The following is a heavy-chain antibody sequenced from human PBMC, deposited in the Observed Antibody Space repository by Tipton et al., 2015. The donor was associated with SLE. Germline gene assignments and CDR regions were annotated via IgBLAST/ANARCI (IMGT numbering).Heavy chain of an antibody. CDR2: INHSGST. V-gene: IGHV4-34*01. Sequence: TLSLTCAVYGGSFSGYYWSWIRQPPGKGLEWIGEINHSGSTNYSPSLKSRGTISVDTSKNHFSLELTSVTAADTAVYYCARQRLRLLSPLDAWGQGTTVTVS. CDR1: GGSFSGYY. CDR3: ARQRLRLLSPLDA. J-gene: IGHJ6*02. D-gene: IGHD3-10*01.